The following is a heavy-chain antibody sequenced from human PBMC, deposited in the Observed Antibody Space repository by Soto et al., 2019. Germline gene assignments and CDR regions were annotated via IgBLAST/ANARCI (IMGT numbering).Heavy chain of an antibody. CDR3: ARDLSPHKNTYYYGSGPGDY. CDR2: ISAYNGNT. J-gene: IGHJ4*02. D-gene: IGHD3-10*01. CDR1: GYTFTSYG. V-gene: IGHV1-18*01. Sequence: ASVKVSCKASGYTFTSYGISWVRQAPGQGLEWMGWISAYNGNTNYAQKLQGRVTMTTDTSTSTAYMELRSLRSDDTAVYYCARDLSPHKNTYYYGSGPGDYWGQGTLVTVSS.